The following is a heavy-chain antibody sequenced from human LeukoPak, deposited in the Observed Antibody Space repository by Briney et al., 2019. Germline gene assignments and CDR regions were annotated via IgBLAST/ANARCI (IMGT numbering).Heavy chain of an antibody. CDR3: ARVVYRGRSSTCPGDF. Sequence: GGSLRLSCAASGFTFSSYEMNWVRQAPGKGLEWVSYISSSGSTIYYADSVRGRFTISRDNSMDTLYLHMNSLRVEDTAMYYCARVVYRGRSSTCPGDFWGQGTLVTVSS. V-gene: IGHV3-48*03. CDR1: GFTFSSYE. D-gene: IGHD3-10*01. J-gene: IGHJ4*02. CDR2: ISSSGSTI.